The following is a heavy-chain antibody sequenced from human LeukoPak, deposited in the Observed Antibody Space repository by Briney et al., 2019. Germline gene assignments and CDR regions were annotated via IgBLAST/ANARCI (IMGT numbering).Heavy chain of an antibody. Sequence: ASVKVSCKVSGYTLTELSMHWVRQAPGKGLEWMGGFDPEDGETIYAQKFQGRVTMTKDTSTDTAYMELSSLRSEDTAVYYCATGRRPLEWELVEFYFDYWGQGTLVTVSS. CDR3: ATGRRPLEWELVEFYFDY. CDR1: GYTLTELS. CDR2: FDPEDGET. J-gene: IGHJ4*02. D-gene: IGHD1-26*01. V-gene: IGHV1-24*01.